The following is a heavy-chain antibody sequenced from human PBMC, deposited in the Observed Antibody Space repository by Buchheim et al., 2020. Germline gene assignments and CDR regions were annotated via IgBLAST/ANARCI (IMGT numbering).Heavy chain of an antibody. CDR3: VRESSSAGYAFDY. Sequence: EVQLVESGGGIVQPGGSLRLSCAASGFTFSSYWMHWVRQVPGKGLVWVSRVNNDGSSTTYVGSVKGRFTISRDNAKNKLYLQMSSLRAEDTAMYYCVRESSSAGYAFDYWGQGTL. J-gene: IGHJ4*02. V-gene: IGHV3-74*01. CDR2: VNNDGSST. D-gene: IGHD6-6*01. CDR1: GFTFSSYW.